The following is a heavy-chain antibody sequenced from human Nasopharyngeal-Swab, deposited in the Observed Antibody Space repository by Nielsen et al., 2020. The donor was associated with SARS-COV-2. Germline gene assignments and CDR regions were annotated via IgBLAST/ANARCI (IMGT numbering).Heavy chain of an antibody. V-gene: IGHV3-21*01. J-gene: IGHJ3*02. CDR3: ASLPTVGATEDDAFDI. CDR1: GFTFSSYS. D-gene: IGHD1-26*01. CDR2: ISSSSSYI. Sequence: GESLKISWAASGFTFSSYSMNWVRQAPGKGLEWVSSISSSSSYIYYADSVKGRFTISRDNAKNSLYLQMNSLRAEDTAVYYCASLPTVGATEDDAFDIWGQGTMVTVSS.